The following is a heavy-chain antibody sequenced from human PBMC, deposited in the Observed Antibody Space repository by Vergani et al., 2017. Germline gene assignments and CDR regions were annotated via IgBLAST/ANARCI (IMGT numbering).Heavy chain of an antibody. Sequence: QLQLQESGSGLVKPSQTLSLTCAVSGGSISSGGYSWSWIRQPPGKGLEWIGYIYHSGSTYYNPSLKSRVTISVDSSKNQFSLKLSSVTAADTAVYYCARASGNYDFWSGYYTLNWFDPWGQGTLVTVSS. V-gene: IGHV4-30-2*01. CDR3: ARASGNYDFWSGYYTLNWFDP. J-gene: IGHJ5*02. CDR1: GGSISSGGYS. CDR2: IYHSGST. D-gene: IGHD3-3*01.